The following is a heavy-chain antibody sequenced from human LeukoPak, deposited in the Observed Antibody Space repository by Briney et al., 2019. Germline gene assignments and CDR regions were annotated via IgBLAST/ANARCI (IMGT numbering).Heavy chain of an antibody. CDR2: MNPNSGNT. CDR3: ARRTSGGPGYQLLHYGMDV. CDR1: GYTFTSYD. J-gene: IGHJ6*02. V-gene: IGHV1-8*01. Sequence: ASVKVSCKASGYTFTSYDINWVRQATGQGLEWMGWMNPNSGNTGYAQKFQGRVTMTRNTSISTAYMELSSLRSEDTAVYYCARRTSGGPGYQLLHYGMDVWGQGTTVTVSS. D-gene: IGHD2-2*01.